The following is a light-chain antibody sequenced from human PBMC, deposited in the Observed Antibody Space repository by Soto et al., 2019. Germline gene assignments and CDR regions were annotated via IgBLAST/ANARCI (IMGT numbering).Light chain of an antibody. V-gene: IGKV3-20*01. CDR3: QQYGSSPST. Sequence: EVVLTQSPGILSLSPGERATLSCRASESIGSSYLAWYQQKPGRAPRLLIYDASNRAPGIPDRFSGSASGTDFTLTISRLEPEDFAVYYCQQYGSSPSTFGQGTRLEIK. J-gene: IGKJ5*01. CDR1: ESIGSSY. CDR2: DAS.